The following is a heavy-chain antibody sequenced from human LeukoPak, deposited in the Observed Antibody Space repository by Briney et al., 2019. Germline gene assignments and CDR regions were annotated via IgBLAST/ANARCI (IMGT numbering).Heavy chain of an antibody. Sequence: GGSLRLSCAASGFTFSSYSMNWVRQAPGKGLEWVSSINNSSNYIYYADSVKGRFTISRDNAKNSLYLQMNSLRAEDTAVYYCASGASRWSVDVFDIWGQGTMVTVSS. CDR1: GFTFSSYS. J-gene: IGHJ3*02. V-gene: IGHV3-21*01. CDR3: ASGASRWSVDVFDI. D-gene: IGHD6-13*01. CDR2: INNSSNYI.